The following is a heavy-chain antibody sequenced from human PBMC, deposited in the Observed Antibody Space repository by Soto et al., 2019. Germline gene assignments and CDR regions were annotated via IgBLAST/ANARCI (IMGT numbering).Heavy chain of an antibody. CDR2: ISGSGGST. J-gene: IGHJ6*02. D-gene: IGHD6-19*01. CDR3: AKASEPSGSYGMDV. V-gene: IGHV3-23*01. CDR1: GFTFSSYA. Sequence: GGSLRLSCAASGFTFSSYAMSWVRQAPGKGLEWVSAISGSGGSTYYADSVKGRFTISRDNSKNTLYLQMNSLRAEDTAVYYCAKASEPSGSYGMDVWGQGTTVTVSS.